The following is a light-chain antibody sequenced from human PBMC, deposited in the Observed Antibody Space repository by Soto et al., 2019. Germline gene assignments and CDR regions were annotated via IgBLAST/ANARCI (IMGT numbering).Light chain of an antibody. J-gene: IGKJ4*01. CDR3: QQYGSSPPLT. V-gene: IGKV3-20*01. Sequence: EFVLTQSPGTLSLSPGERATLSCRASQSVSSSYSAWYQQKPGQAPRILIYGASTRATGIPDRFSGSGSGTDFTLTISRLEPEDFAVYYCQQYGSSPPLTFGGGTKVEIK. CDR2: GAS. CDR1: QSVSSSY.